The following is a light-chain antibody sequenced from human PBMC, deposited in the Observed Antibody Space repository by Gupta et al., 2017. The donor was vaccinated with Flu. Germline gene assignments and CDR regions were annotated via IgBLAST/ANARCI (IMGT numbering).Light chain of an antibody. CDR3: MQALQTPRT. CDR2: LGS. CDR1: QSLLHSNGYNY. Sequence: IVMPQSPLSLPVTPGEPASISCRSSQSLLHSNGYNYLDWYLQKPGQSPQLLIYLGSNRASGVPDRFSGSGSGTDFTLKISRVEAEDVGVYYCMQALQTPRTFGQGTKVEIK. J-gene: IGKJ1*01. V-gene: IGKV2-28*01.